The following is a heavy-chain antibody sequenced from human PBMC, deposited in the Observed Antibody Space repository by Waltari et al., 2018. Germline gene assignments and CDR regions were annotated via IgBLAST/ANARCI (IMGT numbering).Heavy chain of an antibody. CDR1: GASINNYY. D-gene: IGHD3-3*01. J-gene: IGHJ3*01. Sequence: QVQLQESGPGLVKPSETLSLTCTVSGASINNYYWSWIRQPAGRGLEWLGRTHISGTTWYSPSLKSRITMSVDTSKNQFSLTLYSVTAADTAMYYCARGFTFGVLADPLDAFDFWGQGTMVTVSS. CDR3: ARGFTFGVLADPLDAFDF. V-gene: IGHV4-4*07. CDR2: THISGTT.